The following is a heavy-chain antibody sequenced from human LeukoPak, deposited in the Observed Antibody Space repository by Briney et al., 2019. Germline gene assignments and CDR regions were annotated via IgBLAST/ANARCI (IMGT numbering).Heavy chain of an antibody. CDR2: ISSSSSYI. V-gene: IGHV3-21*01. CDR3: ARDNFDY. Sequence: GGSLRLSCAASGFTFSSYSMTWVRQAPGKGLEWVSSISSSSSYIFYADSVKGRFTVPRDNAKNSLYLQMNSLRAEDTAVYYCARDNFDYWGQGTLVTVSS. J-gene: IGHJ4*02. CDR1: GFTFSSYS.